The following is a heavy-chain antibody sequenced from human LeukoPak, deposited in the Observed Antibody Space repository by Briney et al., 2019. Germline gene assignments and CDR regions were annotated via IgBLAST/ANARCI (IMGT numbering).Heavy chain of an antibody. CDR1: GGSISSYY. Sequence: PSETLSLTCTVSGGSISSYYWSWIRQPPGKGLEWIGYIYYSGSTNYNPSLKSRVTISVDTSKNQFSLKLTSVTAADTAVYYCARRKWESPAFDIWGQGTMVTVSS. J-gene: IGHJ3*02. CDR3: ARRKWESPAFDI. CDR2: IYYSGST. V-gene: IGHV4-59*01. D-gene: IGHD1-26*01.